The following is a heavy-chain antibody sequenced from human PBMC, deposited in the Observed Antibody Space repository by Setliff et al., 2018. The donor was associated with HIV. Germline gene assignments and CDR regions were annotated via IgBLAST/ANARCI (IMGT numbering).Heavy chain of an antibody. V-gene: IGHV4-38-2*01. J-gene: IGHJ4*02. Sequence: SETLSLTCAVSGYSISSGYYWGWIRQPPGKGLEWIGSMYYDGNTFYNTSLKSRLAISVDTSKNQLSLKLSSVTAADTAVHYCARHRAAYWYYDYWGQGTLVTVSS. CDR3: ARHRAAYWYYDY. CDR2: MYYDGNT. CDR1: GYSISSGYY. D-gene: IGHD2-8*02.